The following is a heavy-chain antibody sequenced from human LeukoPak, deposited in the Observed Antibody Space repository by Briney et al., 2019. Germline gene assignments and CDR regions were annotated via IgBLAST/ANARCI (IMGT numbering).Heavy chain of an antibody. CDR3: ARDPGWGITMIVVVAFDI. CDR2: ISAYNGNT. Sequence: ASVKVSCKASGYTFTSYGISWVRQAPGQGLEWMGWISAYNGNTNYAQKLQGRVTMTTDTSTSTAYMELRSLRSDDTAVYYCARDPGWGITMIVVVAFDIWGQGTMVTVSS. J-gene: IGHJ3*02. CDR1: GYTFTSYG. D-gene: IGHD3-22*01. V-gene: IGHV1-18*01.